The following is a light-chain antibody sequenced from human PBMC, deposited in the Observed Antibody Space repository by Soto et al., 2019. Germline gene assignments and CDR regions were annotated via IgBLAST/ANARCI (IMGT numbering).Light chain of an antibody. V-gene: IGKV4-1*01. Sequence: DIVMTQSPDSLAVALGERANINCKSSQSVLYSSNNKNSLVWYRQKPGQPPELLIYWASTRESGVPDRFSGSGSGTDFTLTISSLQAEDVAVYYCQQHYATPPTVGQGTKLEIK. J-gene: IGKJ2*01. CDR2: WAS. CDR1: QSVLYSSNNKNS. CDR3: QQHYATPPT.